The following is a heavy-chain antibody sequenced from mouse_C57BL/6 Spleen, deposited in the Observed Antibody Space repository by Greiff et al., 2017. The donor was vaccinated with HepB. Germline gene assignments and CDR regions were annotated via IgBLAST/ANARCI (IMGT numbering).Heavy chain of an antibody. J-gene: IGHJ2*01. CDR3: ARKGLNWAVFDY. V-gene: IGHV1-59*01. CDR2: IDPSDSYT. CDR1: GYTFTSYW. D-gene: IGHD4-1*02. Sequence: QVQLQQSGAELVRPGTSVKLSCKASGYTFTSYWMHWVKQRPGQGLEWIGVIDPSDSYTNYNQKFKGKATLTVDTSSSTAYMQLSSLTSEDSAVYYCARKGLNWAVFDYWGQGTTLTVSS.